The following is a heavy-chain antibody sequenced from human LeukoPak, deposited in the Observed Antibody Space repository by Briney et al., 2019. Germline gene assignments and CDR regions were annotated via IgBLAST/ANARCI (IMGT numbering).Heavy chain of an antibody. CDR1: GFTFRNYG. J-gene: IGHJ6*03. Sequence: GGSLRLSCAASGFTFRNYGMHWVRQAPGKGLEWVAVIWYDGNNKFYADSVRGRFTISRDNAKNSLYLQMNSLRAEDTAVYYCARADNQYYYDSSGYHNYYYYMDVWGKGTTVTVSS. CDR2: IWYDGNNK. D-gene: IGHD3-22*01. CDR3: ARADNQYYYDSSGYHNYYYYMDV. V-gene: IGHV3-33*01.